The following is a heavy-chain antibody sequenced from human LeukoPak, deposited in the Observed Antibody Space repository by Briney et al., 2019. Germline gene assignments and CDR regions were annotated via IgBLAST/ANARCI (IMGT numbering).Heavy chain of an antibody. CDR3: ARSNYGSGSYYPYYYYYGMDV. CDR2: IIPIFGTA. D-gene: IGHD3-10*01. V-gene: IGHV1-69*13. Sequence: ASVTVSCKASGGTFSSYAISWVRQVPGQGLEWMGGIIPIFGTANYAQKFQGRVTITADESTSTAYMELSSLRSEDTAVYYCARSNYGSGSYYPYYYYYGMDVWGKGTTVTVSS. J-gene: IGHJ6*04. CDR1: GGTFSSYA.